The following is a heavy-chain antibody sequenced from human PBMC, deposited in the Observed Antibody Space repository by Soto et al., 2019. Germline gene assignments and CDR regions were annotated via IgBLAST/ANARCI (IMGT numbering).Heavy chain of an antibody. J-gene: IGHJ5*02. V-gene: IGHV4-39*01. D-gene: IGHD1-20*01. CDR3: ARLLGWYNYNYFDP. Sequence: SGTLSITCSLSGGSISITTFSWGWIRQPPRQGLELIGSISYRGSTSYNPSLKSRVTISVDTSKNQFSLRLTSVTAADTAVYYCARLLGWYNYNYFDPWGQGTLVTVSS. CDR2: ISYRGST. CDR1: GGSISITTFS.